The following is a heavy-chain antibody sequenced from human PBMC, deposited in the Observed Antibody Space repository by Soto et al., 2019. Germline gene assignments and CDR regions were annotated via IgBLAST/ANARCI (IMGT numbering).Heavy chain of an antibody. CDR1: GYTFTSYC. D-gene: IGHD2-8*01. Sequence: GASVKVSCKASGYTFTSYCISWVRHAPGQGLEWMGWISAYNGNTNYAQKLQDRVTMTTDTSTSTAYMELRSLRSDDTAVYYCAREPCTNGVCYGYWGQGTLVTVSS. J-gene: IGHJ4*02. CDR3: AREPCTNGVCYGY. V-gene: IGHV1-18*01. CDR2: ISAYNGNT.